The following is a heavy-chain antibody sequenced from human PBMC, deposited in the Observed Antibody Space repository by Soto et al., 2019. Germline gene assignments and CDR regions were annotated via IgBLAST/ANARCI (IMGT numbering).Heavy chain of an antibody. CDR1: GGSISSSSYY. J-gene: IGHJ6*02. CDR3: ARPGISSSWTTGYGMDV. D-gene: IGHD6-13*01. CDR2: IYYSGST. V-gene: IGHV4-39*01. Sequence: QLQLQESGPGLVKPSETLSLTCTVSGGSISSSSYYWGWIRQPPGKGLEWIGSIYYSGSTYYNPSLKSRVTISVDTSTNQFSLKLSSVTAADTAVYYCARPGISSSWTTGYGMDVWGQGTTVTVSS.